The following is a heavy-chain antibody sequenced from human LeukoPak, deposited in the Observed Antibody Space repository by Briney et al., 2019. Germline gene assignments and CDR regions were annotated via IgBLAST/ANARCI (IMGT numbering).Heavy chain of an antibody. Sequence: GRSLRLSCAASGFTFSSYAVHWVRQAPGKGLEWVAVMSYDGGHKYYADSAKGRFTISRDNSKNTLYLQMNSLRAEDTAVYYCAKGQLVDYGMDVWGQGTTVTVSS. CDR3: AKGQLVDYGMDV. CDR1: GFTFSSYA. D-gene: IGHD2-15*01. CDR2: MSYDGGHK. V-gene: IGHV3-30*18. J-gene: IGHJ6*02.